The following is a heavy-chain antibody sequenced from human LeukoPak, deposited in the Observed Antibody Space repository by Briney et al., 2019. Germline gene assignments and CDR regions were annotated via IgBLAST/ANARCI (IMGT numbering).Heavy chain of an antibody. CDR3: ARGGTFVSDY. CDR2: IKEDGSEK. J-gene: IGHJ4*02. CDR1: GFTFSTFW. Sequence: PGGYLRLSCAASGFTFSTFWMSWVRQAPGKGLEWVANIKEDGSEKYYVDSMEGRFTVSRDNAKNSLYLQMDSLRAEDTAVYYCARGGTFVSDYWGQGTLVTVSS. V-gene: IGHV3-7*01. D-gene: IGHD1-1*01.